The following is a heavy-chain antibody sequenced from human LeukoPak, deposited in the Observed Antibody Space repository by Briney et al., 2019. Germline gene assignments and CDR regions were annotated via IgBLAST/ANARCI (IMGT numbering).Heavy chain of an antibody. CDR2: IWSDGSDK. CDR3: ARDRGYSYIDY. D-gene: IGHD5-18*01. J-gene: IGHJ4*02. V-gene: IGHV3-33*01. Sequence: PGGSLRLSCAASGFTFSSSGMHWVRQAPGEGLEWVAVIWSDGSDKYYSDPVKGRFTISRDNSKNTLYLQMNSLRAEDTAVYYCARDRGYSYIDYWGQGTLVTVSS. CDR1: GFTFSSSG.